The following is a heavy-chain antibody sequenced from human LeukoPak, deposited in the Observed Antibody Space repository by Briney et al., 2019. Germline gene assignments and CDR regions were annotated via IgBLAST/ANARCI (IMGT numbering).Heavy chain of an antibody. V-gene: IGHV4-59*08. CDR3: ARHFRPRDYDSSGYIDY. D-gene: IGHD3-22*01. Sequence: SETLPLTCTVSGGSISSYYWSWIRQPPGKGLEWIGYIYYSGSTNYNPSLKSRVTISVDTSKNQFSLKLSSVTAADTAVYYCARHFRPRDYDSSGYIDYWGQGTLVTVSS. CDR2: IYYSGST. J-gene: IGHJ4*02. CDR1: GGSISSYY.